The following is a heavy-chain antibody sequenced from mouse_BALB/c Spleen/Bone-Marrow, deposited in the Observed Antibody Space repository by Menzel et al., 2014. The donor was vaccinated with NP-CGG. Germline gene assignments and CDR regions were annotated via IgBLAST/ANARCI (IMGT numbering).Heavy chain of an antibody. Sequence: QVQLQQSGAELVRPGTSVKVSCKASGYAFTNYLIEWVKRRPGQGLEWIGVINPGSGGTNYNEKFKGKATLTADKSSSTAYMQLSSLTSDDSAVYFCAREIITSCAYWGQGTLVTVSA. CDR3: AREIITSCAY. J-gene: IGHJ3*01. CDR1: GYAFTNYL. V-gene: IGHV1-54*01. D-gene: IGHD1-1*01. CDR2: INPGSGGT.